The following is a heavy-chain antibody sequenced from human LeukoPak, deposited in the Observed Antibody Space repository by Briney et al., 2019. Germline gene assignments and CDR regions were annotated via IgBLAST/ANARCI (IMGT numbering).Heavy chain of an antibody. CDR3: RGTYYYGSGIDGDYFDY. D-gene: IGHD3-10*01. CDR2: IWYDGSNK. Sequence: PGGSLRLSCEASGFNLGTFAMHWVRQAPGEGLEWLAIIWYDGSNKHYSDSVKGRFTISRDNSKSSLYLQMNSLRAEATAVYYCRGTYYYGSGIDGDYFDYWGQGTLVTVSS. CDR1: GFNLGTFA. J-gene: IGHJ4*02. V-gene: IGHV3-33*01.